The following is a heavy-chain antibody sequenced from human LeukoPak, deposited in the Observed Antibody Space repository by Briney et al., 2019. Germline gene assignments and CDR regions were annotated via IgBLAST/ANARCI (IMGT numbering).Heavy chain of an antibody. CDR3: ARNNPNSSGWYSFDS. D-gene: IGHD6-19*01. V-gene: IGHV6-1*01. CDR1: GDSVSSNTAA. CDR2: TYYRSKWYD. J-gene: IGHJ4*02. Sequence: SQTLSLTCAISGDSVSSNTAAWNWIRQSPSRGLEWLGRTYYRSKWYDDYAVFVKSRIIINPDTSTNQFYLQLNPVTPEDTAVYYCARNNPNSSGWYSFDSWGQGTLVTVSS.